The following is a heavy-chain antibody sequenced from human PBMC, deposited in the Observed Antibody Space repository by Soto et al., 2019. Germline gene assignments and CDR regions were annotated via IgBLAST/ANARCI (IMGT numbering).Heavy chain of an antibody. D-gene: IGHD3-9*01. J-gene: IGHJ4*02. Sequence: EVQLMESGGGVARPGGSLRLSCATSGFTFSSNSMNWVRQVPGKRLEWVSGIGAGDDTTYYTDSVEGRFTISRDDSKGTLYLQMNSLKVEDTAIYFCVLRAGDYWGQGTLVTVSS. CDR2: IGAGDDTT. CDR3: VLRAGDY. CDR1: GFTFSSNS. V-gene: IGHV3-23*01.